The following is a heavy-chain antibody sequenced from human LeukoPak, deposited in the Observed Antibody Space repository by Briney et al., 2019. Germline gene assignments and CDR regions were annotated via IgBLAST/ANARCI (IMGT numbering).Heavy chain of an antibody. J-gene: IGHJ4*02. CDR3: ASGGSSWRR. D-gene: IGHD6-13*01. CDR2: INHSGST. Sequence: SETLSLTCAVYGGSFSGYYWSWIRQPPGKGLEWIGEINHSGSTNYNPSLKSRVTISVDTSKNQFSLKLSSVTAADTAVYYCASGGSSWRRWGQGTLVTVSS. V-gene: IGHV4-34*01. CDR1: GGSFSGYY.